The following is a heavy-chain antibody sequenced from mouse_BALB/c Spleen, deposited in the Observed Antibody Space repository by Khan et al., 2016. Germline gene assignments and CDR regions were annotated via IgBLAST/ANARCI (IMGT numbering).Heavy chain of an antibody. Sequence: QIQLQQSGGELVRPGSSVKISCKASGFAFSSYWMNWVKQRPGQGLEWIGLIYSGDGDTNCNGKLKGKVTLPADKYSNTAYKQLYRLKYEVSAGVFCARGTPFANGGLGTLGTVSA. CDR3: ARGTPFAN. J-gene: IGHJ3*01. CDR2: IYSGDGDT. D-gene: IGHD3-3*01. V-gene: IGHV1-80*01. CDR1: GFAFSSYW.